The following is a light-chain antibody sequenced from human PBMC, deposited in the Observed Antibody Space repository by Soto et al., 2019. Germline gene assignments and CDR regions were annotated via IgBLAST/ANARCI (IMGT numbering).Light chain of an antibody. CDR3: SSYAGSNNPVI. CDR1: SSDVGGYNY. J-gene: IGLJ2*01. CDR2: EVS. Sequence: QSVLTQPPSASGSPGQSVTISCTGTSSDVGGYNYVSWYRQHPGKAPKFMIYEVSKRPSGVPDRFSGSKSGNTASLTVSGLQADDEADYYCSSYAGSNNPVIFGGGTKLTVL. V-gene: IGLV2-8*01.